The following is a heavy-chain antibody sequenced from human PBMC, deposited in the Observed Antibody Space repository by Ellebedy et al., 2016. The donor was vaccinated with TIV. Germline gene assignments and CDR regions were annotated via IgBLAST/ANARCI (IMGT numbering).Heavy chain of an antibody. J-gene: IGHJ6*02. CDR1: GYSFTYYW. V-gene: IGHV1-2*02. Sequence: ASVKVSCXASGYSFTYYWIHWVRQAPGQGLEWMGWINPNSGATDYAQKFQGRVTMTRDTSTSTAYMELSRLTSDDTAVYYCARADFYYGMDVWGQGTTVTVSS. CDR2: INPNSGAT. CDR3: ARADFYYGMDV.